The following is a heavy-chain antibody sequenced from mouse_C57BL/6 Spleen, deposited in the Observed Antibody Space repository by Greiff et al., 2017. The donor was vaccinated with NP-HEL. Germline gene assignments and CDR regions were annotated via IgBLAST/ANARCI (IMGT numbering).Heavy chain of an antibody. CDR3: ARFYYSNSNYAMDY. Sequence: QVQLQQSGAELVKPGASVKISCKASGYAFSSYWMNWVKQRPGKGLEWIGQIYPGDGDTNYNGKFKGKATLTADKSSSTAYMQLSSLTSEDSAVYFCARFYYSNSNYAMDYWGQGTSVTVSS. CDR1: GYAFSSYW. J-gene: IGHJ4*01. D-gene: IGHD2-5*01. V-gene: IGHV1-80*01. CDR2: IYPGDGDT.